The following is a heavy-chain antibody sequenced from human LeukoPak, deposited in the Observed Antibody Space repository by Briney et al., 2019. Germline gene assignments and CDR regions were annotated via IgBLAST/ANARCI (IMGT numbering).Heavy chain of an antibody. CDR2: ISSSSNTI. V-gene: IGHV3-48*01. CDR3: AGSRCPDY. J-gene: IGHJ4*02. Sequence: GGSLRLSCAASGFTFSTYSMNWVRQAPGKGLEWVSYISSSSNTIYYADSVKGRFTISRDNAKNSLYLQMNSLRAEDTAVYYCAGSRCPDYWGQGTLVTVSS. CDR1: GFTFSTYS.